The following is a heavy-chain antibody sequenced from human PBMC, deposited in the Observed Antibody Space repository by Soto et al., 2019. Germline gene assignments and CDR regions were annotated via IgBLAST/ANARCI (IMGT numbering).Heavy chain of an antibody. Sequence: ASVKVSCKASGYTFTGYYMHWVRQAPGQGLEWMGWINPNSGGTNYAQKFQGWVTMTRDTSISTAYMELSRLRSDDTAVYYCATTYYYDSSGYRGNAFDIWGQGTMVTVSS. CDR1: GYTFTGYY. J-gene: IGHJ3*02. V-gene: IGHV1-2*04. CDR3: ATTYYYDSSGYRGNAFDI. D-gene: IGHD3-22*01. CDR2: INPNSGGT.